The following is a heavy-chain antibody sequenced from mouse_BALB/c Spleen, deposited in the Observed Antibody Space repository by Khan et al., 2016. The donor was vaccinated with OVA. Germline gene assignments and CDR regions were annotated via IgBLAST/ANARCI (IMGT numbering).Heavy chain of an antibody. CDR1: GFTFSHFG. V-gene: IGHV5-17*02. CDR3: ARSKSTTWYFDV. J-gene: IGHJ1*01. CDR2: ISSGSATI. Sequence: VELVESGGGLVQPGGSRKLSCAASGFTFSHFGMHWVRQAPEKGLEWVAYISSGSATIYYADTMKGRFTISSDNPKNTLFLHMTSLRSEDTAMYYCARSKSTTWYFDVWGAGTTVTVSS. D-gene: IGHD2-14*01.